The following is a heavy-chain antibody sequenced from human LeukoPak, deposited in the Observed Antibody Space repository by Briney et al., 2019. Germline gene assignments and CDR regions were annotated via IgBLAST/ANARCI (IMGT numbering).Heavy chain of an antibody. V-gene: IGHV3-66*01. D-gene: IGHD4-23*01. J-gene: IGHJ4*02. CDR1: GLTVSSNY. CDR3: ARANGGNMWRGHYFDC. CDR2: IYNGDMT. Sequence: GGSLRLSCAASGLTVSSNYMSWVRQAPGKGLEWLSVIYNGDMTYYADSVKGRFTISRDNSKNTLYLQMNNLRAEDTAVYYCARANGGNMWRGHYFDCWGQGTLVTVSS.